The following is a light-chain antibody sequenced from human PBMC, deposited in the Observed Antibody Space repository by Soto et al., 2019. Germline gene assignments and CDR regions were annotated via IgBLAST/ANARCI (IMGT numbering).Light chain of an antibody. Sequence: EIAMTQSPATLSVPPGERVTLSCTASQSVSNNLAWYQQRPGQAPSLLIYDASTRATGSPARFSGSGSGTEFTLTISGLQSEDFAVYYCQQYNNWPPYIFGQGTKLEIK. J-gene: IGKJ2*01. V-gene: IGKV3-15*01. CDR2: DAS. CDR3: QQYNNWPPYI. CDR1: QSVSNN.